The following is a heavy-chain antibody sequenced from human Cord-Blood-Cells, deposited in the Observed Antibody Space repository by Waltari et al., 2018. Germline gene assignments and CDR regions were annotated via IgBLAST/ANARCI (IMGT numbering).Heavy chain of an antibody. J-gene: IGHJ3*02. CDR2: IRYDGSNK. V-gene: IGHV3-30*02. D-gene: IGHD6-6*01. CDR1: GFTFRSYG. CDR3: AKVWDIAARDAFDI. Sequence: QVQLVESGGGVVQPGGSLSPSCAASGFTFRSYGMPWVRQAPGKGLEWVAFIRYDGSNKYYADSVKGRFTISRDNSKNTLYLQMNSLRAEDTAVYYCAKVWDIAARDAFDIWGQGTMVTVSS.